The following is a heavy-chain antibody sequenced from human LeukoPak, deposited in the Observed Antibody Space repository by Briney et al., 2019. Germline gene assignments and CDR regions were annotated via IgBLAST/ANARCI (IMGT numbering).Heavy chain of an antibody. CDR2: INHSGST. CDR3: ARPRWGIYSSSSHAFDI. Sequence: SETLSLTCAVYGGSFSGYYWSWIRQPPGKGLEWIGEINHSGSTNYNPSLKSRVTISVDTSKNQFSLKLSSVTAADTAVYYCARPRWGIYSSSSHAFDIWGQGTMVTASS. J-gene: IGHJ3*02. CDR1: GGSFSGYY. V-gene: IGHV4-34*01. D-gene: IGHD6-6*01.